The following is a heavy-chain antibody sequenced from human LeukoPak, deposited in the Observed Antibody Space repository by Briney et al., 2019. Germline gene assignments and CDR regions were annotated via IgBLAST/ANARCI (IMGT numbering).Heavy chain of an antibody. V-gene: IGHV3-7*01. D-gene: IGHD3-16*01. J-gene: IGHJ4*02. CDR3: ARLGEKADFDY. CDR1: GFTFSSYA. CDR2: IKQDGSEK. Sequence: GGSLRLSCAASGFTFSSYAMSWVRQAPGKGLEWVANIKQDGSEKYYVDSVKGRFTMSRDNAKNSLYLQMNSLRAEDTAVYYCARLGEKADFDYWGQGTLVTVPS.